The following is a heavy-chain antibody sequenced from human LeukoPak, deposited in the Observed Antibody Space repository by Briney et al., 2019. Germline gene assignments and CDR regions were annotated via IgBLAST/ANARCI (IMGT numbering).Heavy chain of an antibody. CDR3: ARTGYSGYVSDFDY. CDR1: GYTIGSGYY. D-gene: IGHD5-12*01. Sequence: SETLSLNCAVSGYTIGSGYYWGWIRQPPREGLEWISSNYHSGSNAYNPSLKSRVTISVATSKNQISLNIRSATATDPADYSSARTGYSGYVSDFDYWGQGTLVTVSS. CDR2: NYHSGSN. V-gene: IGHV4-38-2*01. J-gene: IGHJ4*02.